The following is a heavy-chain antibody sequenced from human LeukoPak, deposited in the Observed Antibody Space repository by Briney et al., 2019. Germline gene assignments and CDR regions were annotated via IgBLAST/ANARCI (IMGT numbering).Heavy chain of an antibody. CDR1: GFTFSSYS. CDR2: ISSSSSYV. CDR3: ARVGADCSGDRCYWTYDAFDI. V-gene: IGHV3-21*01. Sequence: GGSLRLSCAASGFTFSSYSMNWVRQAPGKGLEWVASISSSSSYVYYADSMKGRFSISRDNARNSLYLQMNSLRAEDTAVYYCARVGADCSGDRCYWTYDAFDIWGQGTMVTVSS. D-gene: IGHD2-15*01. J-gene: IGHJ3*02.